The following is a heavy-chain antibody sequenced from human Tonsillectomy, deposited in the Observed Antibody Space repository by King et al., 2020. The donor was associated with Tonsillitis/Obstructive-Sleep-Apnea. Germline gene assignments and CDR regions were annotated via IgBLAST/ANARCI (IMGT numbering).Heavy chain of an antibody. J-gene: IGHJ4*02. V-gene: IGHV3-30*01. CDR1: GFTFSSYA. CDR3: AREDIVVVVAATFNY. D-gene: IGHD2-15*01. CDR2: ISYDGSNK. Sequence: VQLVESGGGVVQPGRSLRLSCAASGFTFSSYAMHWVRQAPGKGLEWVAVISYDGSNKYYADSVKGRFTISRDNSKNTLNLQMNSLRAEDTAVYYCAREDIVVVVAATFNYWGQGTLVTVSS.